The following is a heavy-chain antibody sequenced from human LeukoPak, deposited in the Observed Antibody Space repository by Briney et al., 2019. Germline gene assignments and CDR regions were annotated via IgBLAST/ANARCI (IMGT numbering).Heavy chain of an antibody. Sequence: SETLSLTCTVSGYSISSGYYWGWIRQPPGRGLEWIGSIYHSGSTYYSPSLKSRVTISVDTSKNQFSLKLNSVTAADTAVYYCARQSFAPFQVGPETPIESWGQGTLVIVSS. CDR1: GYSISSGYY. J-gene: IGHJ4*02. CDR2: IYHSGST. V-gene: IGHV4-38-2*02. CDR3: ARQSFAPFQVGPETPIES. D-gene: IGHD1-26*01.